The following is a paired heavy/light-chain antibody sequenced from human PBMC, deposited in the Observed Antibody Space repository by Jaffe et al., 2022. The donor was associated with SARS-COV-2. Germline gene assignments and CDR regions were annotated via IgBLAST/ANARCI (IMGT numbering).Light chain of an antibody. CDR3: QQYGSSTGT. V-gene: IGKV3-20*01. CDR1: QSVSSSY. J-gene: IGKJ2*01. Sequence: EIVLTQSPGTLSLSPGERATLSCRASQSVSSSYLAWYQQKPGQAPRLLIYGASSRATGIPDRFSGSGSGTDFTLTISRLEPEDFAVYYCQQYGSSTGTFGQGTKLEIK. CDR2: GAS.
Heavy chain of an antibody. Sequence: EVQLLESGGGLVQPGGSLRLSCAASGFTFSSYAMSWVRQAPGKGLEWVSAISGSGGSTYYADSVKGRFTISRDNSKNTLYLQMNSLRAEDTAVYYCAKGPRGWTIFGTRGGYFQHWGQGTLVTVSS. D-gene: IGHD3-3*01. CDR1: GFTFSSYA. V-gene: IGHV3-23*01. CDR2: ISGSGGST. CDR3: AKGPRGWTIFGTRGGYFQH. J-gene: IGHJ1*01.